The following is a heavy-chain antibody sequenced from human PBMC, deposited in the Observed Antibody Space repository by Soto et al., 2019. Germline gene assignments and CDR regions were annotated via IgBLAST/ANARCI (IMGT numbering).Heavy chain of an antibody. V-gene: IGHV3-48*03. J-gene: IGHJ4*02. CDR3: VREAPCSNGVCQFDY. CDR1: GFTFSPYE. D-gene: IGHD2-8*01. CDR2: ISSSGSTI. Sequence: GGSLRLSCAASGFTFSPYEMSWVRQAPGKGLEWISYISSSGSTIHYADSVKGRFSISRDNAKKSLFLQMNSLRAEDTAVYYCVREAPCSNGVCQFDYWGRGTLVTVSS.